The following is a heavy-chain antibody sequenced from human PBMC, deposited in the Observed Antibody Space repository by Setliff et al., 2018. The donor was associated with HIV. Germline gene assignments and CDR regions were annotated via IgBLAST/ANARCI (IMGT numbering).Heavy chain of an antibody. V-gene: IGHV3-23*01. CDR2: IDPSGDLT. J-gene: IGHJ6*03. CDR1: GLTLSIYS. Sequence: GGSLRLSCAASGLTLSIYSMSWLRQAPGKGLDWVSAIDPSGDLTYYADSVKGRFTISRDNSKNVLSLQMNSLRAEDTAVYYCARDTVPLYYYDSSGYYYYYYMDVWGKGTTVTVSS. D-gene: IGHD3-22*01. CDR3: ARDTVPLYYYDSSGYYYYYYMDV.